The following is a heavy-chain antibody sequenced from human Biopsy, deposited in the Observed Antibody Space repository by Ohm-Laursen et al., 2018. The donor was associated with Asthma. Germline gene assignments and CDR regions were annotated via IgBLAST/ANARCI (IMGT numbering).Heavy chain of an antibody. J-gene: IGHJ4*02. CDR2: IYSGGTS. CDR1: GFTVSRDH. D-gene: IGHD6-19*01. CDR3: ARGDRSGGSHDYFDY. V-gene: IGHV3-53*01. Sequence: SLSLSCSASGFTVSRDHMFWVRQAPGQGLEWVSVIYSGGTSHTADSVRGRFTISRDFSKNTLHLQMHSLRVEDTAVYYCARGDRSGGSHDYFDYWGQGTLVTVSS.